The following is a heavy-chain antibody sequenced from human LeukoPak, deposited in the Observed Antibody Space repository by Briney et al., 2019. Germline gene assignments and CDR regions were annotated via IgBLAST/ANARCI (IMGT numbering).Heavy chain of an antibody. J-gene: IGHJ3*02. D-gene: IGHD1-26*01. V-gene: IGHV4-39*01. CDR2: IDYSVRT. CDR1: GDSSSNSIYY. Sequence: SETLSLTCTVSGDSSSNSIYYWGWIRQPPGKGLEWIGSIDYSVRTYYNPSLKSRATISIDTSKNQFSLKLSSVTAADTAVYYCAWELLGAFDIWGQGTMVTVSS. CDR3: AWELLGAFDI.